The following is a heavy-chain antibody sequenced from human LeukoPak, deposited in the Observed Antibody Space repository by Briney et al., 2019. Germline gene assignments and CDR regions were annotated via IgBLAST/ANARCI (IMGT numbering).Heavy chain of an antibody. CDR1: GFTVSSNY. CDR2: IYSGGST. J-gene: IGHJ6*03. V-gene: IGHV3-53*01. D-gene: IGHD6-6*01. CDR3: ATYSSSSRNYYYYYYMDV. Sequence: PGGSLRLSCAASGFTVSSNYMSWVRQAPGKGLEWVSVIYSGGSTYYADSVKGRFTISRDNPKNTLYLQMNSLRAEDTAVYYCATYSSSSRNYYYYYYMDVWGKGTTVTVSS.